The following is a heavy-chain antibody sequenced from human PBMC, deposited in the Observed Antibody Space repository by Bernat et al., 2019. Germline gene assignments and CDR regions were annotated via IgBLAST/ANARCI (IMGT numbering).Heavy chain of an antibody. V-gene: IGHV3-30*18. CDR3: AKDLIAARSYYYGMDV. D-gene: IGHD6-6*01. CDR2: ISYDGSNK. J-gene: IGHJ6*02. CDR1: GFTFSSYG. Sequence: QVQLVESGGGVVQPGMSLRLSCAASGFTFSSYGMHWVRQAPGKGLEWVAVISYDGSNKYYVDSVKGRFTISRDNSKNTLYLQMNSLRAEDTAVYYCAKDLIAARSYYYGMDVWGQGTTVTVSS.